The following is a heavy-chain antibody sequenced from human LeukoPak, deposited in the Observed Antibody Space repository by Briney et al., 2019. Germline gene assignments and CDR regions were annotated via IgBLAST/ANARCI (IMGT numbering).Heavy chain of an antibody. J-gene: IGHJ4*02. V-gene: IGHV5-51*01. D-gene: IGHD3-10*01. CDR2: IYPSDSDT. CDR1: GYIFTHYW. Sequence: GESLRISCQVSGYIFTHYWIGWVRQMPGKGLEWMGIIYPSDSDTRYSPSFQGQVTISVDRSISTAYLQWSSLKASDTAVYYCARQDGSGIYYFDYWGQGTLVTVSS. CDR3: ARQDGSGIYYFDY.